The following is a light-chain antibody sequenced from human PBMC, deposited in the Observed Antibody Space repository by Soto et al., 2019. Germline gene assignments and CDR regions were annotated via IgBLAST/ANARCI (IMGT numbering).Light chain of an antibody. CDR3: TSYTSSSTLFYV. Sequence: QSVLTQPASVSGSPGQSITISGTGTSSDVGAYNYVSWYQQHPGKAPKLMIYEVSNRPSGLSNRFSGSKSGNTASLTISGLQAEDEADYYCTSYTSSSTLFYVFGTGTKVTVL. V-gene: IGLV2-14*01. CDR1: SSDVGAYNY. CDR2: EVS. J-gene: IGLJ1*01.